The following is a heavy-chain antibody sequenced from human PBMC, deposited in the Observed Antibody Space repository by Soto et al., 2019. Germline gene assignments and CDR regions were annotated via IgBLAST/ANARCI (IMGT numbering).Heavy chain of an antibody. D-gene: IGHD1-26*01. J-gene: IGHJ5*02. CDR2: IQVGGST. CDR1: GGSISNFY. Sequence: SETLSLTCTVSGGSISNFYWSWIRQPPGKGPEYIGYIQVGGSTNYNPSLESRVAISVDTSKNQFSLRLTSVTAADTAVYYCAKDLLGELLPTCFDPWGQGTLVTVSS. V-gene: IGHV4-59*01. CDR3: AKDLLGELLPTCFDP.